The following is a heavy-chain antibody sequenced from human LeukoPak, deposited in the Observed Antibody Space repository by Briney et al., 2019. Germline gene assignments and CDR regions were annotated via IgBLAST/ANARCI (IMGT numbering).Heavy chain of an antibody. D-gene: IGHD5-24*01. J-gene: IGHJ5*02. Sequence: GASVKVSCKVSGYTLTELSMHWVRQAPGKGLEWMGGFDPEDGETIYAQKFQGRVTMTEDTSTDTAYIELSSLRSEDTAVYYCARWPPYGGDDWFDPWGQGTLVTVSS. CDR2: FDPEDGET. CDR3: ARWPPYGGDDWFDP. V-gene: IGHV1-24*01. CDR1: GYTLTELS.